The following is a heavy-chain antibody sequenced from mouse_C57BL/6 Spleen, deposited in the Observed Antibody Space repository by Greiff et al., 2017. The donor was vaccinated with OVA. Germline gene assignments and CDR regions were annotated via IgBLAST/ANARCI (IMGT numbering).Heavy chain of an antibody. V-gene: IGHV1-22*01. CDR2: INTNNGGT. CDR1: GYTFTDYY. D-gene: IGHD4-1*01. J-gene: IGHJ4*01. CDR3: ARGNLTPYYYAMDY. Sequence: VQLKPSGPALVKPGASVKMSCKASGYTFTDYYMHWVKQSPGTSLEWIGYINTNNGGTNSNQKFKGTATLTVNKSSSTDYMELRSLTSEDSAVYYCARGNLTPYYYAMDYWGQGTSVTVSS.